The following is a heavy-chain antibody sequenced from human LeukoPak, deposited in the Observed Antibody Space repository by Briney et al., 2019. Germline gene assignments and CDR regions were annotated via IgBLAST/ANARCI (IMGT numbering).Heavy chain of an antibody. D-gene: IGHD4-17*01. Sequence: GGPLRLFCPPSAFTFDIYCMGWVRQAPGKGREWVTGSTWDGASKGFSASGKCRIPIAKDKGKISLYMGMSSLRAEDTALYDCAREYGDYSSHFDFWGRGTLVTVCS. CDR2: STWDGASK. V-gene: IGHV3-20*01. J-gene: IGHJ2*01. CDR3: AREYGDYSSHFDF. CDR1: AFTFDIYC.